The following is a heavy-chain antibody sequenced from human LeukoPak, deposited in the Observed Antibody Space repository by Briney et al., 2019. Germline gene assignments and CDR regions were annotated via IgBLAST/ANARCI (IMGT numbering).Heavy chain of an antibody. CDR1: GGSFSGYY. CDR3: ARGGWNKFDY. Sequence: SETLSLTCAVSGGSFSGYYWSWIRQPPGKGLEWMGEINHSGSNNYNPSLKSRVTISVDTSKNQFSLKLSSVTAADTAVYYCARGGWNKFDYWGQGTLVTVSS. V-gene: IGHV4-34*01. J-gene: IGHJ4*02. CDR2: INHSGSN. D-gene: IGHD1-1*01.